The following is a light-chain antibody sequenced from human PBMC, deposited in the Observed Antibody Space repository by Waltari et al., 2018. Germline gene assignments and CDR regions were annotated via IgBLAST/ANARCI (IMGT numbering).Light chain of an antibody. V-gene: IGKV1-12*01. J-gene: IGKJ4*01. Sequence: DIQMTQPPPSVSASVGDRVTIACRASQGISSCIAWYQQKPGKAPKILIYDASSLQIGVPARVGGSGSGTEFTLTSSSLQPDEFATYYCQQANSFPLTFGGGTKVEIK. CDR1: QGISSC. CDR3: QQANSFPLT. CDR2: DAS.